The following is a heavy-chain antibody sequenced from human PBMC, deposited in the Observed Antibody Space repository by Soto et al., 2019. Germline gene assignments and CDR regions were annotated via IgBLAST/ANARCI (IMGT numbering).Heavy chain of an antibody. CDR1: GFSFFSYA. Sequence: EVQLLESGGHVVQPGEFLRLSCTGSGFSFFSYAMSWVRQAPGKGLEWVSTISGSGGHTYYADSVKGRFVVSRDNDKNTVYLHMSSLTGEDTAVYFCAKIEMGWFAYWGQGTQVTVSS. V-gene: IGHV3-23*01. J-gene: IGHJ4*02. CDR3: AKIEMGWFAY. CDR2: ISGSGGHT. D-gene: IGHD3-10*01.